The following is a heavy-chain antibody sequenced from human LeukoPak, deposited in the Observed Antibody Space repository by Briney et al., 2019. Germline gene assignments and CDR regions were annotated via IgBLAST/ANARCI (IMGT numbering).Heavy chain of an antibody. CDR1: GGTFSSYA. Sequence: SVKVSCKASGGTFSSYAISWVRQAPGQGLEWMGRIIPILGIANYAQKFQGRVTITADKSTSTAYMELSSLRSEDTAVYYCALLGGYCSSTSCENTRDYWGQGALVTVSS. D-gene: IGHD2-2*01. J-gene: IGHJ4*02. CDR3: ALLGGYCSSTSCENTRDY. V-gene: IGHV1-69*04. CDR2: IIPILGIA.